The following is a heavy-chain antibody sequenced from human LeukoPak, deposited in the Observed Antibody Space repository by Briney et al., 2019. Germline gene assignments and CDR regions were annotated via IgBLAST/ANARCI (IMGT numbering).Heavy chain of an antibody. V-gene: IGHV3-23*01. CDR3: AKDLHYGSADY. J-gene: IGHJ4*02. D-gene: IGHD3-10*01. CDR1: GFTFSSYA. Sequence: GGSLRLSCAASGFTFSSYAMNWVRQAPGKGLEWVSAISGSSRNTYYADSVKGRFTISRDNSKNTLYLQMNSLRAEDTAVYYCAKDLHYGSADYWGQGTLVTVSS. CDR2: ISGSSRNT.